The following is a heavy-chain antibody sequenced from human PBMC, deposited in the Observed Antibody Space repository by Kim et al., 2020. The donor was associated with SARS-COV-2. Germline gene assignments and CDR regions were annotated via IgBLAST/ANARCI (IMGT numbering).Heavy chain of an antibody. CDR3: ARPHKMGSSIDAFDI. D-gene: IGHD3-10*01. CDR2: IYPGDSDT. CDR1: GYSFTSYW. J-gene: IGHJ3*02. Sequence: GESLKISCKGSGYSFTSYWIGWVRQMPGKGLEWMGIIYPGDSDTRYSPSFQGQVTISADKSISTAYLQWSSLKASDTAMYYCARPHKMGSSIDAFDIWGQGTMVTVPS. V-gene: IGHV5-51*01.